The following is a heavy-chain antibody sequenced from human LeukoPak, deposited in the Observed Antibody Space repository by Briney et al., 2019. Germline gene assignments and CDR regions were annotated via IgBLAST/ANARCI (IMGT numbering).Heavy chain of an antibody. Sequence: PSETLSLTCTVSGGSISSGGYYWSWIRQHPGKGLEWIGYIYYSGSTYYNPSLKSRVTISVDTSKNQFSLKLSSVTAADTAVYYCARGYVDTAIGYYYGMDVWGQGTTVTVSS. D-gene: IGHD5-18*01. CDR2: IYYSGST. CDR1: GGSISSGGYY. V-gene: IGHV4-31*03. CDR3: ARGYVDTAIGYYYGMDV. J-gene: IGHJ6*02.